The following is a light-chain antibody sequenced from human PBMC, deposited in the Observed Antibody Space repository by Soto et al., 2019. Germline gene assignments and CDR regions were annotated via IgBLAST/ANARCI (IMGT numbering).Light chain of an antibody. J-gene: IGKJ3*01. V-gene: IGKV3-20*01. CDR2: GAS. Sequence: EIVLTQSPGTLSLSPGERATLSCRASQSVSSSYLAWYQQKPGQAPRLLIYGASTRATGIPDRFSGSGSGTDFTLTISRLEPEDFAVYYCQQYGSSLRVTFGPGTKVDIK. CDR3: QQYGSSLRVT. CDR1: QSVSSSY.